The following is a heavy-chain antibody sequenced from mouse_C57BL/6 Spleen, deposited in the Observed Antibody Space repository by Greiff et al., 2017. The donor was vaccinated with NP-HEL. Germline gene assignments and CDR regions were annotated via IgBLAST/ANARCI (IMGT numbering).Heavy chain of an antibody. CDR2: IDPSDSYT. CDR1: GYTFTSYW. D-gene: IGHD1-1*01. V-gene: IGHV1-50*01. CDR3: ARPTVVATDFDY. Sequence: VQLQQPGAELVKPGASVKLSCKASGYTFTSYWMQWVKQRPGQGLEWIEEIDPSDSYTNYNQKFKGKATLTVDTSSSTAYMQLSSLTSEDSAVYYCARPTVVATDFDYWGQGTTLTVSS. J-gene: IGHJ2*01.